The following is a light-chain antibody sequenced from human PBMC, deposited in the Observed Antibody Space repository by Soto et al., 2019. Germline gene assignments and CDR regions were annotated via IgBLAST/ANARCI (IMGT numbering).Light chain of an antibody. CDR2: GIS. CDR1: QAIRND. Sequence: AIQMTQSPSSLSASVGDTVTFTCRASQAIRNDLGWFQQRPGKPPKLLIYGISILQTGVPSRFSGSGSGTDFTLTISGLQPEDFATYYCQQYNSYSRTFGQGTKVEIK. J-gene: IGKJ1*01. CDR3: QQYNSYSRT. V-gene: IGKV1-6*01.